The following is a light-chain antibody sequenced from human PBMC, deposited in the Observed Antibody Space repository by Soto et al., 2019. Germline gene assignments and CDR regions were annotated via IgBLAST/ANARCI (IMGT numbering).Light chain of an antibody. CDR3: SSYTSSSTLLYV. V-gene: IGLV2-14*04. CDR1: SSDVGGYNY. Sequence: IXCTGXSSDVGGYNYVSWYQQHPGKAPKLMIYDVSNRPSGVSNRFSGSKSGNTASLTISGLQAEDEADYYCSSYTSSSTLLYVFGTGTKVTVL. J-gene: IGLJ1*01. CDR2: DVS.